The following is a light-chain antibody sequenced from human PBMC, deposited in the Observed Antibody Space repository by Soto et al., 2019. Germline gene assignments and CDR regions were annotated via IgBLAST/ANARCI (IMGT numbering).Light chain of an antibody. CDR3: QQYYSTPPS. CDR2: WAS. J-gene: IGKJ4*01. V-gene: IGKV4-1*01. Sequence: DTVKTQSQDSLAVSLCGRATINCKSRQSVLYSSNNKNYLAWYQQKPGQPPKLLIYWASTRESGVPDRFSGSGSGTDFTLTISSLQAEDVAVYYCQQYYSTPPSFGGGTKVDI. CDR1: QSVLYSSNNKNY.